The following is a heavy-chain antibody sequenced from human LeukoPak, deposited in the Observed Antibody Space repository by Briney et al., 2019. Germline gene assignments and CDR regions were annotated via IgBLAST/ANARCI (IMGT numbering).Heavy chain of an antibody. CDR1: GGSISSYY. D-gene: IGHD4-23*01. CDR2: IYYSGST. CDR3: ARQVYGGNSVAFDI. J-gene: IGHJ3*02. Sequence: SSETLSLTCTVSGGSISSYYWSWIRQPPGKGLEWIGYIYYSGSTNYNPSLKSRVTISVGTSKNQFSLKLSSVTAADTAVYYCARQVYGGNSVAFDIWGQGTMVTVSS. V-gene: IGHV4-59*08.